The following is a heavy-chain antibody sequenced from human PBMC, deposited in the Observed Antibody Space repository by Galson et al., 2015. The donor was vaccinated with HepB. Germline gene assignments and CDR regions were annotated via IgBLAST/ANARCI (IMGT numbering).Heavy chain of an antibody. CDR3: TTDDYTLWQDYYFAMDV. J-gene: IGHJ6*02. CDR2: IKSKTDGGTT. D-gene: IGHD4-11*01. V-gene: IGHV3-15*01. Sequence: SLRLSCAASGFTFSNAWMSWVRQAPGKGLEWVGRIKSKTDGGTTDYAAPVKGRFIISRDDSKNTLYLQMNSLKTEDTAVYYCTTDDYTLWQDYYFAMDVWGQGTTVTVSS. CDR1: GFTFSNAW.